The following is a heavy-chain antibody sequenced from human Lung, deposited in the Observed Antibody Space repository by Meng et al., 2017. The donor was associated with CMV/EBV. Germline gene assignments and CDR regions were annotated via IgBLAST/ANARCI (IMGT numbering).Heavy chain of an antibody. CDR3: ARGDGGNGFDY. V-gene: IGHV1-46*01. Sequence: QVQLVHSAAVLKKPATSVNVSCKACGGTFSSYDISWVRQAPGQGLEWMGVINPSGGSTNYAKKFQGRLTMTRDTSTSTVYMELSSLRSEATAVYYCARGDGGNGFDYWGQGTLVTVSS. D-gene: IGHD4-23*01. CDR2: INPSGGST. J-gene: IGHJ4*02. CDR1: GGTFSSYD.